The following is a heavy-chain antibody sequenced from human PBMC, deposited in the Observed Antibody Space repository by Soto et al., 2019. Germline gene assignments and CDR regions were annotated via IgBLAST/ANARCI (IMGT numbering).Heavy chain of an antibody. CDR3: ARKDYYGSGCYYFDY. CDR2: INAANGDT. D-gene: IGHD3-10*01. J-gene: IGHJ4*02. Sequence: QVQLVQSGAELKNPGASVKVSCKASGYIFTNFPIHWVRQAPGQRLEWMGWINAANGDTGSSQKFQGRVTFSRDTSASIVYMEMSSLKLEDPAVYYCARKDYYGSGCYYFDYWGQGTLVTVSS. V-gene: IGHV1-3*01. CDR1: GYIFTNFP.